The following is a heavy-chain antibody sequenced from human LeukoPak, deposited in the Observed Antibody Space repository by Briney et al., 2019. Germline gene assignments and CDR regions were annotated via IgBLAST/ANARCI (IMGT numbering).Heavy chain of an antibody. CDR2: IRYDGSNK. D-gene: IGHD2-15*01. Sequence: GGSLRLSCAASGFTFSSYGMHWVRQAPGKGLEWVAFIRYDGSNKYYDSVKGRFTISRDNSKNTQYLQMNSLRAEDTAVYYCARRYCSGGSCYSIDYWGQGTLVTVSS. CDR1: GFTFSSYG. J-gene: IGHJ4*02. V-gene: IGHV3-30*02. CDR3: ARRYCSGGSCYSIDY.